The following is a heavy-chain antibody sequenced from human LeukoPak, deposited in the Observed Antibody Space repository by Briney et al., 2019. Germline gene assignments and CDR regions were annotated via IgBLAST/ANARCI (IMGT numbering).Heavy chain of an antibody. CDR3: ARVGYCSGGSCLIFDY. D-gene: IGHD2-15*01. CDR1: GGSISSGAYS. J-gene: IGHJ4*02. Sequence: SETLSLTCAVSGGSISSGAYSWSWIRQPPGKGLEWIGYIYHSGSTYYNPSLKSRVTMSVDTSKNQFSLKLSSVTAADTAVYYCARVGYCSGGSCLIFDYWGQGTLVTVSS. V-gene: IGHV4-30-4*07. CDR2: IYHSGST.